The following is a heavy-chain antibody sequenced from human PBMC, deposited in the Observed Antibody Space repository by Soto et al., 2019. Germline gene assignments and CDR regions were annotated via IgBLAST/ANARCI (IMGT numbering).Heavy chain of an antibody. CDR3: ARPTTSSSWYCYFDL. V-gene: IGHV4-59*08. D-gene: IGHD6-13*01. Sequence: QVQLQESGPGLVKPSETLSLTCTVSGGSISSYYWSWIRQPPGKGLEWIGYIYYSGSTNYNPSLKSRVTISVDTSKNQFSLKLSSVTAADTAVYYCARPTTSSSWYCYFDLWGRGTLVTVSS. CDR2: IYYSGST. J-gene: IGHJ2*01. CDR1: GGSISSYY.